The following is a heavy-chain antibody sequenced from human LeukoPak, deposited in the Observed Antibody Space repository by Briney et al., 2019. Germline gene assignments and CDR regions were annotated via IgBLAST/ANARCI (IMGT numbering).Heavy chain of an antibody. J-gene: IGHJ3*01. CDR3: ARVRGYDYVWGSYRPHDYRPHDDAFDV. D-gene: IGHD3-16*02. CDR1: GFTFGDFA. Sequence: GGSLRLSCTASGFTFGDFAVSWVRQAPGKGLEWVAVMSYDGSNKYYADSVKGRFTISRDNSKNTLYLQMNRLRAEDTAVYYCARVRGYDYVWGSYRPHDYRPHDDAFDVWGQGTTVTVSS. V-gene: IGHV3-30*03. CDR2: MSYDGSNK.